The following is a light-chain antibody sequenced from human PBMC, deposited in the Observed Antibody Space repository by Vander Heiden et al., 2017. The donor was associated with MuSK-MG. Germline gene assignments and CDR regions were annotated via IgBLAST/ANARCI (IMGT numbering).Light chain of an antibody. J-gene: IGLJ3*02. Sequence: QTEVTQEPYLTLSPEGTVTLTCATSTGAVTSGYYPNWFQQTPGQAPRAMIYSTSNKRSWTPARFSGSLLGGKATLTLSGVQPEDEAEYYCLLYYGGAQGVCGGGTKLTVL. V-gene: IGLV7-43*01. CDR3: LLYYGGAQGV. CDR1: TGAVTSGYY. CDR2: STS.